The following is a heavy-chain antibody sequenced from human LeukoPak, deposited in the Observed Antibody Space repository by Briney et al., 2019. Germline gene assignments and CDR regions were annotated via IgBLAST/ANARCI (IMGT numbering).Heavy chain of an antibody. D-gene: IGHD3-10*01. CDR2: INPNSGGT. CDR3: ARGLVRGVIRGPIDY. CDR1: GYTFTGYY. J-gene: IGHJ4*02. Sequence: ASVKVSCKASGYTFTGYYMHWVRQAPGQGLEWMGWINPNSGGTNYAQKFQGRVTMTRDTSISTAYMELSRLRSDDTAVYYCARGLVRGVIRGPIDYWGQGTLVTVSS. V-gene: IGHV1-2*02.